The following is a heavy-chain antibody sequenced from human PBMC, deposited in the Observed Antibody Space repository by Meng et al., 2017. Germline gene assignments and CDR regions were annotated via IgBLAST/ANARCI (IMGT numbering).Heavy chain of an antibody. CDR2: IYPGDSDT. V-gene: IGHV5-51*01. D-gene: IGHD3-16*02. J-gene: IGHJ3*02. CDR1: GYSFTSYW. Sequence: GESLKISCKGSGYSFTSYWIGWVRQMPGKGLEWMGIIYPGDSDTRYSPSFQGQVTISADKSISTAYLQWSSLKASDTAMYYCARRRPYVWGSYRYFAFDIWGQGTMVTVSS. CDR3: ARRRPYVWGSYRYFAFDI.